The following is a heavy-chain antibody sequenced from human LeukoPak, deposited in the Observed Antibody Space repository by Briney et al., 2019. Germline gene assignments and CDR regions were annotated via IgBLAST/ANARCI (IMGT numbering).Heavy chain of an antibody. J-gene: IGHJ4*02. V-gene: IGHV3-11*04. CDR3: ARDRGAVTDVFDY. CDR2: IRSGGTTI. Sequence: PGGSLRLTCVASGFTFSDYYMSWIRQAQGKGLEWVSYIRSGGTTIHYADSVKGRFTISRDNAKNSLYLQMNSLRAEDTAVYYCARDRGAVTDVFDYWGQGTLVTVSS. CDR1: GFTFSDYY. D-gene: IGHD6-19*01.